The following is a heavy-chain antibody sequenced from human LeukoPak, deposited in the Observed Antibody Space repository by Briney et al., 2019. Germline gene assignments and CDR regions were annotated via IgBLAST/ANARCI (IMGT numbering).Heavy chain of an antibody. CDR1: GFIFSTHG. Sequence: GGSLRLSCAVSGFIFSTHGMHWVRQAPGMGLEWVAVISYDGSNKYYADSVKGRFTISRDNSKNTLYLQMNSLRAEDTAVYYCAKAHREVGDPGDYWGQGTLVTVSS. CDR2: ISYDGSNK. J-gene: IGHJ4*02. CDR3: AKAHREVGDPGDY. V-gene: IGHV3-30*18. D-gene: IGHD1-26*01.